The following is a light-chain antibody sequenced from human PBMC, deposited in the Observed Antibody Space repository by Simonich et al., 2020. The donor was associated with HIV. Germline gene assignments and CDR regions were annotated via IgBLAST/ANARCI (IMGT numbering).Light chain of an antibody. CDR1: QSVSSN. CDR3: QQYNNWPPLT. Sequence: EIVMTQSPATLSVSPGEKATLSCRASQSVSSNLAWYPQKPGQAPRLLIYGASTRATGIPARFSGSGSGTEFTLTISSLQSEEFAVYYCQQYNNWPPLTFGGGTKVEIK. CDR2: GAS. J-gene: IGKJ4*01. V-gene: IGKV3-15*01.